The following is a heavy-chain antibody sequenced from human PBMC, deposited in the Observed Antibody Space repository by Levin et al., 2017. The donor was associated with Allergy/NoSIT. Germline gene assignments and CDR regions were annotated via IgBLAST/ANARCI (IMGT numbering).Heavy chain of an antibody. CDR3: ARTVYYSDSSAFYSLFDY. V-gene: IGHV5-10-1*01. CDR2: IDPTDSYT. Sequence: GESLKISCQGSGYYFSSYWITWVRQLPGKGLEWMGKIDPTDSYTNYSPSFQGHIIISGDKSTSTAYLQWSSLQASDTAMYYCARTVYYSDSSAFYSLFDYWGQGTLVTVSS. CDR1: GYYFSSYW. D-gene: IGHD3-22*01. J-gene: IGHJ4*02.